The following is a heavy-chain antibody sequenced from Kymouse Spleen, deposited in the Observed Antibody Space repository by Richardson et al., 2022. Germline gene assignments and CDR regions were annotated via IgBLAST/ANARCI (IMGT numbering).Heavy chain of an antibody. J-gene: IGHJ6*02. CDR1: GGTFSSYA. CDR2: IIPIFGTA. CDR3: ARSYGSGSPYYYYYGMDV. V-gene: IGHV1-69*05. D-gene: IGHD3-10*01. Sequence: QVQLVQSGAEVKKPGSSVKVSCKASGGTFSSYAISWVRQAPGQGLEWMGGIIPIFGTANYAQKFQGRVTITTDESTSTAYMELSSLRSEDTAVYYCARSYGSGSPYYYYYGMDVWGQGTTVTVSS.